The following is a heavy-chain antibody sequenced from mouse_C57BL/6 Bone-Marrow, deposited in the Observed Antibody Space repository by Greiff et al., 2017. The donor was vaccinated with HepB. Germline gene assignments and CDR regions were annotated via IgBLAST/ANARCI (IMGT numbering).Heavy chain of an antibody. D-gene: IGHD4-1*01. CDR1: GYTFTSYW. CDR2: IDPSDSYT. V-gene: IGHV1-69*01. J-gene: IGHJ2*01. Sequence: VQLQQSGAELVMPGASVKLSCKASGYTFTSYWMHWVKQRHGQGLEWIGEIDPSDSYTNYNQKFKGKSTLTVDKSSSTAYMQLSSLTSEDSAVYYCARHWEYYFDYWGQGTTLTVSS. CDR3: ARHWEYYFDY.